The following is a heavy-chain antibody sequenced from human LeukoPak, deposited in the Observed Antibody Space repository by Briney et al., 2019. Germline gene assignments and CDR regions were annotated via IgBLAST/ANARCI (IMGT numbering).Heavy chain of an antibody. CDR2: LSPDGSSS. CDR1: GFTFSTYW. CDR3: TRSPSLVGDYGGFDC. Sequence: PGGSLRLSCAASGFTFSTYWMHWVRHAPGEGLVWVSRLSPDGSSSVYADSVKGRFTVSRDNAKNTLYLQMNCLRAEDTAVYYCTRSPSLVGDYGGFDCWGQGTLVTVSS. J-gene: IGHJ4*02. V-gene: IGHV3-74*01. D-gene: IGHD4-17*01.